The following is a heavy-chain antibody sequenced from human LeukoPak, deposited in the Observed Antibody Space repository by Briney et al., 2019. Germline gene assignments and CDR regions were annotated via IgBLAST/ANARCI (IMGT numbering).Heavy chain of an antibody. CDR1: GGSFSGYY. CDR3: ARGGGATPLDY. CDR2: INHSGST. J-gene: IGHJ4*02. D-gene: IGHD1-26*01. V-gene: IGHV4-34*01. Sequence: KSSETLSLTCAVYGGSFSGYYWSWIRQPPGKGLEWIGEINHSGSTNYNPSLKSRVTISVDTSKNQFSLKLSSVTAADTAVYYCARGGGATPLDYWGQGTLVTVSS.